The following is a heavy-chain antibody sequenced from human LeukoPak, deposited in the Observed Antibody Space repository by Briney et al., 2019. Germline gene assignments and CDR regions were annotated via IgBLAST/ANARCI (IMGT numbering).Heavy chain of an antibody. Sequence: GGSLRLSCAASGFTFSSYAMSWVRQAPGKGLEWVSAISGSTGSTYYADSVEGRFTISRDNSENTLYLQMNSLRAEDTAVYYCARRSGYNYGHFDCWGQGTVVTVSS. CDR2: ISGSTGST. CDR1: GFTFSSYA. D-gene: IGHD5-18*01. CDR3: ARRSGYNYGHFDC. V-gene: IGHV3-23*01. J-gene: IGHJ4*02.